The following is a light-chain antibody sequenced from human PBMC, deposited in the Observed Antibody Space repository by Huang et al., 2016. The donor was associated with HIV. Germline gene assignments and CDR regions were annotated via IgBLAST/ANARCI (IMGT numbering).Light chain of an antibody. J-gene: IGKJ1*01. CDR2: RSS. Sequence: DIQMTQSPTSLSASVGDRVSITCRASQSISAYLNWYQQKPGKPPRLLIYRSSNLQSGVPSRFSGSGSGTDFTLTIGSLQPEDFATYYCQQSYSAPPWTFGQGTKVEV. CDR3: QQSYSAPPWT. V-gene: IGKV1-39*01. CDR1: QSISAY.